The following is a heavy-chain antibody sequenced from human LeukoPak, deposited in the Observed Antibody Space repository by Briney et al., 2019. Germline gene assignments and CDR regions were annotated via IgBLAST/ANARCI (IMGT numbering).Heavy chain of an antibody. CDR2: IYITGST. CDR3: AGQYDFWSGSLAY. CDR1: GGSISSFY. Sequence: SETLSLTCTVSGGSISSFYWSWIRRPAGKGLEWIGHIYITGSTDSHPSLKSRVTISLDTSKNQFSLHLKSVTAADTAVYFCAGQYDFWSGSLAYWGQGTPVTVSS. D-gene: IGHD3-3*01. J-gene: IGHJ4*02. V-gene: IGHV4-4*07.